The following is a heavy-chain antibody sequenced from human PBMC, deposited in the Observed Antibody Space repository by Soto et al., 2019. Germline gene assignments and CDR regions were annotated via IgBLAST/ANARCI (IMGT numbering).Heavy chain of an antibody. J-gene: IGHJ5*02. D-gene: IGHD2-15*01. CDR1: GYTFTNSD. CDR2: ISAYNGDT. Sequence: QVQLVQSGAEVKKPGASVKVSCKASGYTFTNSDINWVRQAPGQGLEWMGWISAYNGDTNYAQKLQGRVTMTTDTSTSTAYMELRSLRSDDTAVYYCARSGLPDPVVVVGHTPFDPGGQGPLVTVA. CDR3: ARSGLPDPVVVVGHTPFDP. V-gene: IGHV1-18*01.